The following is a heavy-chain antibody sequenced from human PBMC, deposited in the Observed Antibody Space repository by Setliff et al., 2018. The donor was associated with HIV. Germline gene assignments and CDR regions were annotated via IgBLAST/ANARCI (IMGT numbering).Heavy chain of an antibody. CDR1: GESFSGYF. D-gene: IGHD3-22*01. V-gene: IGHV4-34*01. Sequence: PSETLSLTCAVYGESFSGYFWTWIRQPPQKRLEWIGEINHSGDTNYNPSLKSRVTISIDTSNNQFSLKLSSVTAADTAMYYCARVGDFFDSSDYYSVLDAFDIWGQGTMVTVS. CDR3: ARVGDFFDSSDYYSVLDAFDI. J-gene: IGHJ3*02. CDR2: INHSGDT.